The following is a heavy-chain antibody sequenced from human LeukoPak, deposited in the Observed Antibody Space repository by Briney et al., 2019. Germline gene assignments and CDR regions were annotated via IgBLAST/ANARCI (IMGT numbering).Heavy chain of an antibody. V-gene: IGHV3-23*01. J-gene: IGHJ4*02. CDR2: ISGSGGST. Sequence: GGSLRLSCAASGFTFSSYAMSWVRQAPGKGLEWVSAISGSGGSTYHADSVKGRFTISGDNSKNTLYLQMNSLRAEDTAVYYCAKDRRPAYYGSGSFDYWGQGTLVTVSS. D-gene: IGHD3-10*01. CDR3: AKDRRPAYYGSGSFDY. CDR1: GFTFSSYA.